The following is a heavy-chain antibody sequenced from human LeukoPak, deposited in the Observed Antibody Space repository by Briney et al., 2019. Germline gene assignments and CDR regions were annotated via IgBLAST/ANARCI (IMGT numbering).Heavy chain of an antibody. CDR1: GYTFTTYG. Sequence: GASVKVSCKASGYTFTTYGISWVRQAPGQGLEWMGWISAHNGDTNHAQRLQGRVTMTTDTSTSTAYMELRSLRSDDTAVYYCARVKARSGSYSLDYWGQGTLVTVSS. CDR2: ISAHNGDT. D-gene: IGHD1-26*01. J-gene: IGHJ4*02. CDR3: ARVKARSGSYSLDY. V-gene: IGHV1-18*01.